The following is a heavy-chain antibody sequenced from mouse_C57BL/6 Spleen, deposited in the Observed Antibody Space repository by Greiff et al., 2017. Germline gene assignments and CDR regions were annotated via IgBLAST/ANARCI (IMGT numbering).Heavy chain of an antibody. J-gene: IGHJ3*01. CDR1: GYAFSSSW. CDR2: IYPGDGDT. Sequence: VKLQESGPELVKPGASVKISCKASGYAFSSSWMNWVKQRPGKGLEWIGRIYPGDGDTNYNGKFKGKATLTADKSSSTAYMQLSSLTSEDSAVYFCARESTMITTPFAYWGQGTLVTVSA. V-gene: IGHV1-82*01. D-gene: IGHD2-4*01. CDR3: ARESTMITTPFAY.